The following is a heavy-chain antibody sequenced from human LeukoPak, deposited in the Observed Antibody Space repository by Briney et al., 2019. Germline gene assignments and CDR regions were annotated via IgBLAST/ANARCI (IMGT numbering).Heavy chain of an antibody. CDR3: ARENWVASYWYFDL. V-gene: IGHV4-61*02. Sequence: SQTLSLTCTVSGGSISSVSYYWSWIRQPAGKGLEWIGRIYTSGSTNYNPSLKSRVTISVDTSKNQFSLKLSSVTAADTAVYYCARENWVASYWYFDLWGRGTLVTVSS. D-gene: IGHD2-15*01. CDR1: GGSISSVSYY. J-gene: IGHJ2*01. CDR2: IYTSGST.